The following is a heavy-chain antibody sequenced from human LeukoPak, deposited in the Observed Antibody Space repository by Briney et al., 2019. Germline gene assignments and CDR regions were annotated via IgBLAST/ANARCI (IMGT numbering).Heavy chain of an antibody. J-gene: IGHJ6*02. CDR3: ARDRPTTVKRYYYYYGMDV. V-gene: IGHV4-34*01. Sequence: PSETLSLTCAVYGGSFSGYYWSWIRQPPGKGLEWIGEINHSGSTNYNPSLKSRVTISVDTSKNQFSLKLSSVTAADTAVYYCARDRPTTVKRYYYYYGMDVWGQGTTVTVSS. CDR1: GGSFSGYY. CDR2: INHSGST. D-gene: IGHD4-17*01.